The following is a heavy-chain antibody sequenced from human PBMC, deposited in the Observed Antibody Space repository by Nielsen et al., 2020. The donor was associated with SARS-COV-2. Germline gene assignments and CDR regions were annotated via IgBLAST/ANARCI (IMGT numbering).Heavy chain of an antibody. CDR3: AKMSPPGIAAGTAEYFQH. V-gene: IGHV3-23*01. J-gene: IGHJ1*01. D-gene: IGHD6-13*01. CDR1: GFTFSSYA. CDR2: TSGSGGST. Sequence: GGSLRLSCTASGFTFSSYAMSWVRQAPGKGLEWVSATSGSGGSTYYADSVKGRFTISRDKSKNTLYVLMNSLRAEDTAVYYCAKMSPPGIAAGTAEYFQHWGQGTLVTVSS.